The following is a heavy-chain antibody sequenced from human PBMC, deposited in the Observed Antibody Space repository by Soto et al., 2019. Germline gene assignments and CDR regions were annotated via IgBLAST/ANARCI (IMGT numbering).Heavy chain of an antibody. CDR1: GFMFHNYA. Sequence: GGSLRLSCAASGFMFHNYAMSWVRQAPGKGLEWVSTVSVSGGTTYYADSLKGRFTISRDNSKKTVYLQMNRLRADDAAIYYCAKGLYYYDSSGYRLFDYWGQGTLVTLSS. D-gene: IGHD3-22*01. V-gene: IGHV3-23*01. CDR2: VSVSGGTT. J-gene: IGHJ4*02. CDR3: AKGLYYYDSSGYRLFDY.